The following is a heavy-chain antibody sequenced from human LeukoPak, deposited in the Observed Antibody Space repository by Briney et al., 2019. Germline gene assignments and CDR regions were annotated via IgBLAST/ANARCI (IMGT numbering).Heavy chain of an antibody. J-gene: IGHJ4*02. CDR2: IYYSGST. CDR1: GGSISSISDY. CDR3: ARLALGKGVVVVRDY. V-gene: IGHV4-39*01. D-gene: IGHD2-2*01. Sequence: SETLSLTCTVAGGSISSISDYWGWIRQPLGKGLEWIGSIYYSGSTYYNPSLKSRVTISVDTSKNQFSLKLSSVTAADTAVYYCARLALGKGVVVVRDYWGQGTLVTVSS.